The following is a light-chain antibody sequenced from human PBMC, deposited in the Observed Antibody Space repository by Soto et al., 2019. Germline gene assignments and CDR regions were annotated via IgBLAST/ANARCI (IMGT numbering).Light chain of an antibody. Sequence: EIVLTQSPATLSLSPGERATLSCRASQSVSSYLAWYQQKPGRAPRLLIYDASNRATGIPARFSGSGSGTDFTLTINSLQSEDFAVYFCQQDDNWPLTFGPGTKVDIK. CDR3: QQDDNWPLT. J-gene: IGKJ3*01. CDR2: DAS. CDR1: QSVSSY. V-gene: IGKV3-11*01.